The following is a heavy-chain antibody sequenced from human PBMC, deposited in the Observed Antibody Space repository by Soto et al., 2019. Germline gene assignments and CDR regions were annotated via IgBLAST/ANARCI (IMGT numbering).Heavy chain of an antibody. CDR3: ARDMGSDSPLYYFDY. CDR2: IWYDGSNK. D-gene: IGHD3-22*01. CDR1: GFTFSSYG. V-gene: IGHV3-33*01. J-gene: IGHJ4*02. Sequence: QVQLVESGGGVVQPGRSLRLSCAASGFTFSSYGMHWVRQAPGKGLEWVAVIWYDGSNKDYADSVKGRFTISRDNSKNTLYLQMNSLRAEDTAVYYCARDMGSDSPLYYFDYWGQGTLVTVSS.